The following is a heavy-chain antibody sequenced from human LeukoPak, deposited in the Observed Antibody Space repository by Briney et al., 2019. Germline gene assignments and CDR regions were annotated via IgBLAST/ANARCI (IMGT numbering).Heavy chain of an antibody. D-gene: IGHD3-22*01. V-gene: IGHV4-39*01. J-gene: IGHJ4*02. CDR3: ARHYDSSGYYTLTTFDY. CDR2: IYYSGST. Sequence: SETLSLTCTVSGGSISSGSYYWGWIRQPPGKGLEWIGSIYYSGSTYYNPSLKSRVTISVDTSKNQFSLKLSSVTAADTAVYYCARHYDSSGYYTLTTFDYWGQGTLVTVSS. CDR1: GGSISSGSYY.